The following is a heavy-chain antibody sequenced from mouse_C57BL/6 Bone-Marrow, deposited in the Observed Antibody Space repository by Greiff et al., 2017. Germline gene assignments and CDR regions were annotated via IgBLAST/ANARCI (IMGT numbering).Heavy chain of an antibody. V-gene: IGHV1-80*01. D-gene: IGHD1-1*01. CDR3: AREGKTSYYGSSYWYFDV. CDR2: IYPGDGDT. Sequence: QVQLQQSGAELVKPGASVKISCKASGYAFSSYWMNWVKQRPGKGLEWIGQIYPGDGDTNYNGKFKGKATLTADKSSGTAYMQLSSLTSEDSAVYFCAREGKTSYYGSSYWYFDVWGTGTTVTVSS. J-gene: IGHJ1*03. CDR1: GYAFSSYW.